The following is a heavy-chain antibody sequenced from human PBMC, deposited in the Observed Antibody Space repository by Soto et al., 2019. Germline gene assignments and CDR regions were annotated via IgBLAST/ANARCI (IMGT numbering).Heavy chain of an antibody. CDR2: IIPILGIA. D-gene: IGHD5-12*01. Sequence: QVQLVQSGAEVKKPGSSVKVSCKASGGTFSSYTISWVRQAPGQGLEWMGRIIPILGIAYYAQKFQGRATITADKSTSTAYMELSTLRSEDTHVYYWARHNGYDLNSWGQGTLVTVSS. J-gene: IGHJ4*02. CDR3: ARHNGYDLNS. V-gene: IGHV1-69*02. CDR1: GGTFSSYT.